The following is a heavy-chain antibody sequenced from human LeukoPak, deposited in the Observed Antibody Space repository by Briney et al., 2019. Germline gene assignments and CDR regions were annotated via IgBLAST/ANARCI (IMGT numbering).Heavy chain of an antibody. J-gene: IGHJ3*02. Sequence: SETLSLTCTVSGGSISSYYWSWIRQPPGKGLEWIGYIYYSGSTNYNPSLKSRVTISVDTSKNQFSLKLSSVTAADTAVCYCARASLITIGGVRLTDGAFYIWGQGTMVTVSS. CDR2: IYYSGST. CDR3: ARASLITIGGVRLTDGAFYI. CDR1: GGSISSYY. D-gene: IGHD3-10*01. V-gene: IGHV4-59*01.